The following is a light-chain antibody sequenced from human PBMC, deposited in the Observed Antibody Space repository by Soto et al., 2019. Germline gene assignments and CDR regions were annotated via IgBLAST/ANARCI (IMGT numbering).Light chain of an antibody. V-gene: IGKV1-5*03. Sequence: DIQMTQSPSTLSASAGDRVTITCRASQSISNWLAWYQQKPGKAPKLLIYKASSLESGVPSRFSGSGSGTEFTLTISSLQTDDFATYYCQQYNSYWTFGQGTRVEIK. CDR2: KAS. J-gene: IGKJ1*01. CDR1: QSISNW. CDR3: QQYNSYWT.